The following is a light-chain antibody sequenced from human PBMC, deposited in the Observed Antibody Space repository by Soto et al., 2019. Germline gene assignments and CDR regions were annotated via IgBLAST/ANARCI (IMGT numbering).Light chain of an antibody. Sequence: DVQMTHSPSSLSASVGDRVTITCRASQNIKNYLSWYQQKPGKAPRVVIFGASLLQSWVPSTFSASGSGTDFTLTISSLRPGDFATYYCLQSHSTPLTFGQGTRLDI. J-gene: IGKJ5*01. CDR1: QNIKNY. CDR3: LQSHSTPLT. CDR2: GAS. V-gene: IGKV1-39*01.